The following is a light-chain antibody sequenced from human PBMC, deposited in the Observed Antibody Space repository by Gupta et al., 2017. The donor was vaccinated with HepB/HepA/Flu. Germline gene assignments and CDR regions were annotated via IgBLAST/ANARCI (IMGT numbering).Light chain of an antibody. V-gene: IGLV2-14*03. J-gene: IGLJ2*01. CDR2: DVT. Sequence: SALTPPASVSGSPGPSITLPCTGTSSDFGDFNHVSWYQQRPPEAPKLLISDVTNRPSGVAGRFSGSKCGSTASLTSSRLQAEEEADYYCGSGTETPTIVVFGGGTKLTVL. CDR1: SSDFGDFNH. CDR3: GSGTETPTIVV.